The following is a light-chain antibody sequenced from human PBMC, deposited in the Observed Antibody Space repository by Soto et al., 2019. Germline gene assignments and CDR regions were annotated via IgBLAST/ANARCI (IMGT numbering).Light chain of an antibody. CDR3: QHYDSLSLT. J-gene: IGKJ4*01. Sequence: DIQMTQSPSSLSASVGDRVTITCRASQGIKTFLNWYQQEPGKAPKFLIYDASNLETGVPSRFSGSGFGTEFNFTISSLQPEDVATYYCQHYDSLSLTFGGGTRVEIK. CDR2: DAS. V-gene: IGKV1-33*01. CDR1: QGIKTF.